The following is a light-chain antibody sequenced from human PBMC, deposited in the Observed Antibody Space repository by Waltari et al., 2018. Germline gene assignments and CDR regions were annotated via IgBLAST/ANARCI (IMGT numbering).Light chain of an antibody. CDR3: QQYGSLPGT. CDR2: GVS. CDR1: QSVSSSS. Sequence: EIALTQSPGTLSLSPGGRATLSCRASQSVSSSSLAWYQQKPGQAPRLLIYGVSIRFTGIPDRFSGRGSGTDFTLTISRLEPDDFAVYYCQQYGSLPGTFGQGTKVEIK. V-gene: IGKV3-20*01. J-gene: IGKJ1*01.